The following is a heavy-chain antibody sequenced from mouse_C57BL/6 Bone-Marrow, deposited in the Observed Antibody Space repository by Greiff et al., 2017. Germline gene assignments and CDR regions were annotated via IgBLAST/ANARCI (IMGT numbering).Heavy chain of an antibody. CDR1: GFTFSDFY. D-gene: IGHD1-1*01. V-gene: IGHV7-1*01. CDR2: SRNKANDYTT. Sequence: EVKLVESGGGLVQSGRSLRLSCATSGFTFSDFYMEWVRQAPGKGLEWIAASRNKANDYTTEYSASVKGRFIVSRDTSQSILYLQMNALRAEDTAMYYCARSYYYGSSYGPYWYFDVWGTGTTVTVSS. CDR3: ARSYYYGSSYGPYWYFDV. J-gene: IGHJ1*03.